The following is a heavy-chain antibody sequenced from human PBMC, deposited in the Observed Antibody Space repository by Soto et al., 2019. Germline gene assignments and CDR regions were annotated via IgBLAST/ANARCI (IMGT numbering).Heavy chain of an antibody. CDR3: ARGGVVINNTSFFDY. D-gene: IGHD2-21*01. CDR1: GYRFSNYW. V-gene: IGHV5-51*01. J-gene: IGHJ4*02. Sequence: VESLKISCKSSGYRFSNYWIGWVRQMSGKGLEWMGIIYPGDSDTRYSPSFQGQVTISADRSISTAYLQWSSLKASDTGMYFCARGGVVINNTSFFDYWGQGVPVTVSS. CDR2: IYPGDSDT.